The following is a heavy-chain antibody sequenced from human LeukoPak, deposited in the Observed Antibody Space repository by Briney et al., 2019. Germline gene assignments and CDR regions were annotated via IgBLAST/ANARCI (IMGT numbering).Heavy chain of an antibody. CDR1: GFTFSSYS. J-gene: IGHJ6*03. CDR2: ISSSSSFI. Sequence: GGSLRPSCAASGFTFSSYSMHWVRQAPGKGLEWVSAISSSSSFIYYADSMKDRFTISRDNAKNSLYLQMNSLRAEDTAVYYCARDQYSRSSFDYLYHFMDVWGKGTTVTVSS. CDR3: ARDQYSRSSFDYLYHFMDV. D-gene: IGHD6-6*01. V-gene: IGHV3-21*01.